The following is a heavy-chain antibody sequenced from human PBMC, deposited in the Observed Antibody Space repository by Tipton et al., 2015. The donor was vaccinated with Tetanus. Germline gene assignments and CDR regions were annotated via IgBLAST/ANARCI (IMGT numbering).Heavy chain of an antibody. D-gene: IGHD3-10*01. CDR2: FHHSGST. V-gene: IGHV4-31*03. CDR3: ATPRGDTDYYYYGMDV. Sequence: TLSLTCSVSGGSISSGDYFWSWIRQLPGKGLECLGNFHHSGSTYYDPSLKSRVTISTDTSKNQFSLRLSSVTAADTAVYYCATPRGDTDYYYYGMDVWGQGTTVTVSS. J-gene: IGHJ6*02. CDR1: GGSISSGDYF.